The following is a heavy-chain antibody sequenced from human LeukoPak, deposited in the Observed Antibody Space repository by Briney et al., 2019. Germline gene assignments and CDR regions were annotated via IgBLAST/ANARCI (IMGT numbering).Heavy chain of an antibody. Sequence: GGSLRLSCAASGFTFSYYWMSWVRQAPGKGLEWVANIKQDGSERFYVDSVKGRFTTSRDNAKNSLFPEMNSLRAEDTAVYYCARDSGFQYYSGMDVWGQGTTVTVSS. CDR1: GFTFSYYW. CDR3: ARDSGFQYYSGMDV. J-gene: IGHJ6*02. CDR2: IKQDGSER. D-gene: IGHD1-26*01. V-gene: IGHV3-7*01.